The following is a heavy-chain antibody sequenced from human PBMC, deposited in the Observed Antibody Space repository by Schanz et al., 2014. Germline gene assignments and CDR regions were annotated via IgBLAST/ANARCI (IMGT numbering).Heavy chain of an antibody. Sequence: QVQLQQWGAGLLKPSETLSLTCGVFGGSFSGYYWSWIRQPPGKGLEWIGEIYHTGSTNYNPSLKSRVPISVDTSKNQFSLTLPSLTAADTAVYYCARDTTWRLDLWGRGTLVTVSS. CDR1: GGSFSGYY. CDR2: IYHTGST. J-gene: IGHJ2*01. V-gene: IGHV4-34*01. D-gene: IGHD1-1*01. CDR3: ARDTTWRLDL.